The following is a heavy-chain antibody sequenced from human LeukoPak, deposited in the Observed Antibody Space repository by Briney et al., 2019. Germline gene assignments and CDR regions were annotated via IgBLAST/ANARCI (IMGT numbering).Heavy chain of an antibody. J-gene: IGHJ4*02. CDR3: ARRTMFSVDY. V-gene: IGHV4-39*01. D-gene: IGHD3-10*02. Sequence: PSETLSLTCTVSGGSISSSSYYWGWIRQPPGKGLEWIGSIYYSGSTYYNPSLKSRVTISVDTSKNQFSLKLSPVTAADTAVYYCARRTMFSVDYWGQGTLVTVSS. CDR2: IYYSGST. CDR1: GGSISSSSYY.